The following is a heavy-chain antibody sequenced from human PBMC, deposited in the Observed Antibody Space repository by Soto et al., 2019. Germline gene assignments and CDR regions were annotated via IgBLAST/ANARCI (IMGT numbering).Heavy chain of an antibody. J-gene: IGHJ6*02. CDR1: GFIFSNYG. CDR3: ARVAATDERYHYYYYGMDV. CDR2: MWYDGSIK. V-gene: IGHV3-33*01. Sequence: SGGSLRLSCAASGFIFSNYGMHWVRQAPGKGLEWVAVMWYDGSIKYYGDSVKGRFTISRDNSKNTLDLQMNSLRAEDTAVYYCARVAATDERYHYYYYGMDVWGQGTTVTVSS. D-gene: IGHD6-13*01.